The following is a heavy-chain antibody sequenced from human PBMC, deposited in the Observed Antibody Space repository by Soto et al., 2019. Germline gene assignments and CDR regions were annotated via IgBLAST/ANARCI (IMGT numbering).Heavy chain of an antibody. V-gene: IGHV3-33*05. J-gene: IGHJ4*02. CDR2: TSYDGSNN. CDR1: GFTFRSYV. Sequence: QVQLVESGGGVVQPGTSLRLSCVGSGFTFRSYVIHWVRQAPGKGLEWVALTSYDGSNNFYGDSVKGRFTISRDNSRNTVELQMDSLRLEDTSIYYFARWGTTGGLDVWGQGTLVSVSS. CDR3: ARWGTTGGLDV. D-gene: IGHD3-16*01.